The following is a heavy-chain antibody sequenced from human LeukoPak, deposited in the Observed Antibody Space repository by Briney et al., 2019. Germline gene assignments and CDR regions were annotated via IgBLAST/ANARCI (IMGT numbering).Heavy chain of an antibody. CDR2: TWYDGSNN. D-gene: IGHD3-10*01. CDR3: ARDRYFGSDGFDI. Sequence: PGGSLRLSCAASGFSFSEHGMHWVRQAPGKGPEWVTVTWYDGSNNHYADSVKGRFTISRGNSKNTVFLEMNSLRAEDTAVYHCARDRYFGSDGFDIWGPGTMVIVSS. J-gene: IGHJ3*02. CDR1: GFSFSEHG. V-gene: IGHV3-33*01.